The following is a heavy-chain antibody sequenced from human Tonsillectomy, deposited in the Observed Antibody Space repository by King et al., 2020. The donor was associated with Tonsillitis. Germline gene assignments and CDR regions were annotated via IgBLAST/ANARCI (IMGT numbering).Heavy chain of an antibody. J-gene: IGHJ6*02. D-gene: IGHD3-3*01. Sequence: VQLQESGPGLVKPSQTLSLTCAVSGGSISSGGYSWSWIRQPPGKGLEWIGYIYYSGSTYYNPSLKSRVTISVDTSKNQFSLKLSSVTAADTAVYYCARGGLRFLEWLSSYGMDVWVQGTTVTVSS. CDR1: GGSISSGGYS. CDR2: IYYSGST. V-gene: IGHV4-30-4*07. CDR3: ARGGLRFLEWLSSYGMDV.